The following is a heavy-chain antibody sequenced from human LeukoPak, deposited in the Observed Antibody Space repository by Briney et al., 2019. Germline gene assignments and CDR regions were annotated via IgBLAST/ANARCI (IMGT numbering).Heavy chain of an antibody. Sequence: PGGSLRLSCAASGFTFNTYAMTWVRQAPGKGLEWVSVISGSGDSTHYADSVKGRFTISSDISKNTLYLQMNTLRAEDTAVYFCARDHSPVLATHFDYWGQGTLVTVSS. CDR2: ISGSGDST. J-gene: IGHJ4*02. CDR1: GFTFNTYA. D-gene: IGHD2-21*01. V-gene: IGHV3-23*01. CDR3: ARDHSPVLATHFDY.